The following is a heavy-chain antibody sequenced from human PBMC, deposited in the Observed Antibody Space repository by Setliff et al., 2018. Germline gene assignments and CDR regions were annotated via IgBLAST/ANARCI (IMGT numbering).Heavy chain of an antibody. D-gene: IGHD3-22*01. Sequence: GGSLRLSCAASGFTFSTYRMHWVRQAPGKGLEWVAVIWDDGGNKYHADSVKGRFTISRDNSKNTLYLQMNSLKTEDTAVYYCTSTSYYYDSTWGQGTLVTVS. CDR2: IWDDGGNK. J-gene: IGHJ5*02. CDR1: GFTFSTYR. V-gene: IGHV3-33*08. CDR3: TSTSYYYDST.